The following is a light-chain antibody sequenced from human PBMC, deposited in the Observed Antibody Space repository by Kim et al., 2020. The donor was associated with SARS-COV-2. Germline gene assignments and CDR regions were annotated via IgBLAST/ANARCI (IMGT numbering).Light chain of an antibody. CDR3: QQYNTYRVT. Sequence: ASVGDRVTITCRASQGVSRDLAWFQQKPGKAPKSLIYAASSLHSGVPSRFSGSGSGTKFILTITSLQPEDFATYYCQQYNTYRVTFGQGTRLEIK. CDR1: QGVSRD. CDR2: AAS. J-gene: IGKJ5*01. V-gene: IGKV1-16*01.